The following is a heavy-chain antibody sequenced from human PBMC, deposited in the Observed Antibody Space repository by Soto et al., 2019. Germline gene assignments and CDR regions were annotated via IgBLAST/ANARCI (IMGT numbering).Heavy chain of an antibody. CDR3: AKWSRQLGGWGLDP. CDR1: GGSISSDF. D-gene: IGHD1-1*01. CDR2: IYSGVI. Sequence: QVQLQESGPGLVKPSETLSLTCTISGGSISSDFWTWIRQPAGKGLEFIGRIYSGVINYNPSLQSRATMSVDTSKNDFSVRLSSVSAADTAVYYCAKWSRQLGGWGLDPWGQGTLVTVSS. J-gene: IGHJ5*02. V-gene: IGHV4-4*07.